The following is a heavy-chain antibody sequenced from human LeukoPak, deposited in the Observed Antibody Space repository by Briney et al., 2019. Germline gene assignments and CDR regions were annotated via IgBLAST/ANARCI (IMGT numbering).Heavy chain of an antibody. D-gene: IGHD3-16*01. J-gene: IGHJ4*02. CDR3: AKDDVGDLNLIDY. CDR1: GFTFSSYA. Sequence: GRSLRLSCAASGFTFSSYAMHSVRQAPGKGLEWVAVISYDGSNKYYTDSVKGRFTISRDNSKNTLYLHMSSLRVEDTAVYFCAKDDVGDLNLIDYWGQGTLVTVSS. CDR2: ISYDGSNK. V-gene: IGHV3-30*04.